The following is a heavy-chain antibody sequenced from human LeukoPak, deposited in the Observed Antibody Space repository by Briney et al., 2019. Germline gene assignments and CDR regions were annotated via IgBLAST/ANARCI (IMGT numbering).Heavy chain of an antibody. CDR1: GGSISSGGYY. J-gene: IGHJ4*02. Sequence: PSQTLSLTCTVSGGSISSGGYYWSWIRQPPGKGLEWIGYIYHSGSTYYNPSLKSRVTISVDRSKNQFSLKLSSVTAADTAVYYCARDGYSYALDYWGQRTLVTVSS. CDR2: IYHSGST. V-gene: IGHV4-30-2*01. CDR3: ARDGYSYALDY. D-gene: IGHD5-18*01.